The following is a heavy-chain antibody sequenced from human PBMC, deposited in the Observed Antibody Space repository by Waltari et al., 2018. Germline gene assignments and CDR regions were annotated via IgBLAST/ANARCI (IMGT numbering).Heavy chain of an antibody. Sequence: QVQLQESGPGLVKPSETLSLTCAVSGYSISSGYYWGWIRQPPGKGLEWIGSIYHSGSTYYNPSLKSRVTISVDTSKNQFSLKLSSVTAADTAVYYCARAPPVTYFYYYYGMDVWGQGTTVTVSS. CDR2: IYHSGST. J-gene: IGHJ6*02. D-gene: IGHD3-9*01. CDR3: ARAPPVTYFYYYYGMDV. V-gene: IGHV4-38-2*01. CDR1: GYSISSGYY.